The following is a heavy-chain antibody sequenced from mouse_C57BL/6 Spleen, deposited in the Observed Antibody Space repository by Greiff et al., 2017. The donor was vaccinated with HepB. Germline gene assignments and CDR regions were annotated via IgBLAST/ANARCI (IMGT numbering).Heavy chain of an antibody. J-gene: IGHJ4*01. CDR3: ARTGSNYDKEGAMDY. Sequence: QVQLQQSGPELVKPGASVKISCKASGYAFSSSWMNWVKQRPGKGLEWIGRIYPGDGDTNYNGKFKGKATLTADKSSSTAYMQLSSLTSEDSAVYFCARTGSNYDKEGAMDYWGQGTSVTVSS. V-gene: IGHV1-82*01. CDR1: GYAFSSSW. CDR2: IYPGDGDT. D-gene: IGHD2-5*01.